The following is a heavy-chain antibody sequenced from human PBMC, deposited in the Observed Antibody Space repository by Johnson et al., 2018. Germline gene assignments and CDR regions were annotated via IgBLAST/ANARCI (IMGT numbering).Heavy chain of an antibody. V-gene: IGHV3-9*01. CDR3: AKDVHDRVSVFCMDV. Sequence: VQLVQSGGGSVQPGRSLRLSCAASGFPFEDYAMHWVRQAPGRGLEWVSRISWNSAAIDYADSVRGRFTISRDNAKNALYLQMNSLGAGATAGYFCAKDVHDRVSVFCMDVWGKGTTVTVSS. CDR1: GFPFEDYA. J-gene: IGHJ6*03. CDR2: ISWNSAAI. D-gene: IGHD5/OR15-5a*01.